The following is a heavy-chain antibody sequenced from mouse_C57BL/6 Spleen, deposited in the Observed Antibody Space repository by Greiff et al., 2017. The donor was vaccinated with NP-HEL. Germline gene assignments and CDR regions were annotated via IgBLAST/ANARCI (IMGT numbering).Heavy chain of an antibody. CDR3: TSYSSGFDYYYAMDY. CDR2: IDPENGDT. Sequence: VQLQQSGAELVRPGASVKLSCTASGFNIKDDYMHWVKQRPEQGLEWIGWIDPENGDTEYASKFQGKATITADTSSNTAYLQLSSLTSEDTAVYYCTSYSSGFDYYYAMDYWGQGTSVTVSS. J-gene: IGHJ4*01. D-gene: IGHD3-2*02. CDR1: GFNIKDDY. V-gene: IGHV14-4*01.